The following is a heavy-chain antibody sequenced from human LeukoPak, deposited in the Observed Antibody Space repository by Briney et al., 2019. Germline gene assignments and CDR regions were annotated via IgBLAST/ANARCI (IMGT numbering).Heavy chain of an antibody. CDR1: GFTFNNYA. CDR2: ISDDVATT. D-gene: IGHD3-10*01. J-gene: IGHJ4*02. Sequence: GGSLRLSCVASGFTFNNYAMHWVRQAPGKGLEWVSSISDDVATTYYADSVKGRLTTSRDKSKNTLYLQMNSLRADDTAVYYCARDFGFDYWGQGTLVTVSS. CDR3: ARDFGFDY. V-gene: IGHV3-23*01.